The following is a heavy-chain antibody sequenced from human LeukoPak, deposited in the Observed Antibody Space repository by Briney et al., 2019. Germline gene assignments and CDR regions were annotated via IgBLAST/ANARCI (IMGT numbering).Heavy chain of an antibody. D-gene: IGHD1-26*01. Sequence: PGGSLRLSCAVSGFTVSSNYMGWVRQAPGKGLEWVSAIYSGGSTIYYADSVKGRFTISRDNAKNSLYLQMNSLRAEDTAVYYCTRDLWELMMGGDYWGQGTLVTVSS. CDR1: GFTVSSNY. J-gene: IGHJ4*02. CDR3: TRDLWELMMGGDY. V-gene: IGHV3-53*01. CDR2: IYSGGSTI.